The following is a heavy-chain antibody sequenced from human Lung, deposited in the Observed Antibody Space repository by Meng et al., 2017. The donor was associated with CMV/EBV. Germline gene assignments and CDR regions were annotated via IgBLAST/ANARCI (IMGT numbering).Heavy chain of an antibody. CDR2: INPISGDT. CDR3: AREQNYGDFYYYYYGLDV. J-gene: IGHJ6*02. V-gene: IGHV1-2*02. Sequence: ASXXVSXKASGYTFIDYYIHWVRQAPGQGLEWMGWINPISGDTNFAQKFPGRVTLTRDTSINTAYMELSGLKSDDTAVYYCAREQNYGDFYYYYYGLDVWXQGNXVTVSS. D-gene: IGHD4-17*01. CDR1: GYTFIDYY.